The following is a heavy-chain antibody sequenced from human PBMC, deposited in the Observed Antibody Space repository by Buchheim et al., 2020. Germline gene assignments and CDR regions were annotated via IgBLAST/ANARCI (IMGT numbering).Heavy chain of an antibody. J-gene: IGHJ4*02. CDR3: ARDVIVGAPEFDY. Sequence: QVQLVESGGGVVQPGRSLRLSCAASGFTFSSYAMHWVRQAPGKGLEWVAVISYDGSNKYYADSVKGRFTISRDNSKNTLYLQMNSLRAEDTAVYYCARDVIVGAPEFDYWGQGTL. D-gene: IGHD1-26*01. V-gene: IGHV3-30-3*01. CDR1: GFTFSSYA. CDR2: ISYDGSNK.